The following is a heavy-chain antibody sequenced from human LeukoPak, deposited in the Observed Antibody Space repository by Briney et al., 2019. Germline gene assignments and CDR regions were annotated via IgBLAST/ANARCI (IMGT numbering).Heavy chain of an antibody. CDR3: ARISYGLLSYFFDY. CDR2: IYYTGST. J-gene: IGHJ4*02. Sequence: SETLSLTCTVSGGSINSYYWSWIRQPPGQGLEWIGYIYYTGSTNYNPSLKSRVTISIGTSKNQFSLELSSVTAADTAVYYCARISYGLLSYFFDYWGQGTLLTVSS. V-gene: IGHV4-59*01. CDR1: GGSINSYY. D-gene: IGHD2-8*01.